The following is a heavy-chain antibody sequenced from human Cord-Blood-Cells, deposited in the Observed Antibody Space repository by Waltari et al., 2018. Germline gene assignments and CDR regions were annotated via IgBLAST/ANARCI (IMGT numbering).Heavy chain of an antibody. J-gene: IGHJ4*02. CDR3: AGGGRRHCSSTSCYFDY. Sequence: QVQLVQSGAAVRKPGSSVKVSCNASAGTCSSCTISRVRQDPGQGLEWMVRIIPIIDTANDAQEFQGRITITADESTSTAQMELSRRGSEDTAVYYCAGGGRRHCSSTSCYFDYWGQGTLVTVSS. V-gene: IGHV1-69*18. CDR1: AGTCSSCT. D-gene: IGHD2-2*01. CDR2: IIPIIDTA.